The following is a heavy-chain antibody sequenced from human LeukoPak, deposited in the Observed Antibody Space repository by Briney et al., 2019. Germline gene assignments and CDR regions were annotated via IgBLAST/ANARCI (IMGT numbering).Heavy chain of an antibody. CDR3: ARGSLYSSGRGWYFDL. D-gene: IGHD6-19*01. CDR2: IHYRGGT. J-gene: IGHJ2*01. CDR1: GGSINSYY. Sequence: SGTLSLTCTVSGGSINSYYWSWIRQPPGKGLEWIGYIHYRGGTNYNSSLKSRVTISVDTSNNQFSLKLTSVTAADTAMYYCARGSLYSSGRGWYFDLWGRGTLVTVSS. V-gene: IGHV4-59*01.